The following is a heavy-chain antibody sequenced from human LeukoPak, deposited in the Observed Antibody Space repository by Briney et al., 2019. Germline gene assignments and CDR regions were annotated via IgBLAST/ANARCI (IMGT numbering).Heavy chain of an antibody. CDR1: GDSVSSNSAA. D-gene: IGHD6-19*01. J-gene: IGHJ4*02. CDR2: TYYRSKWYN. V-gene: IGHV6-1*01. Sequence: SQTLSLTCDISGDSVSSNSAAWNWIRQSPSRGLEWLGRTYYRSKWYNDYAVSVKSRITINPDTSKNQFPLQVNSVTPEDTAVYYCARGTRYSSGWTFDYWGQGTLVTVSS. CDR3: ARGTRYSSGWTFDY.